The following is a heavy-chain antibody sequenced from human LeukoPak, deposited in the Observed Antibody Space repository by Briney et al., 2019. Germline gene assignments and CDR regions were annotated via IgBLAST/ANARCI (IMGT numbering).Heavy chain of an antibody. V-gene: IGHV3-48*03. CDR2: ISSSGSTI. CDR3: ARVEPGYSSSWYGVDY. Sequence: GGSLRLSCAASGLTFSSYEMNWVRQAPGKGLEGVTYISSSGSTIYYADSVKGRFTISRDNAKNSLYLQMNSLRAEDTAVYCCARVEPGYSSSWYGVDYWGQGTLVTVSS. CDR1: GLTFSSYE. J-gene: IGHJ4*02. D-gene: IGHD6-13*01.